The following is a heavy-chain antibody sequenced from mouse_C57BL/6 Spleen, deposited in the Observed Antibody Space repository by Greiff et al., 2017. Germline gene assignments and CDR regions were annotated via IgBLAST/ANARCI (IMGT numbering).Heavy chain of an antibody. CDR2: IDPSDSET. CDR3: ARSDYGSSPNFDY. D-gene: IGHD1-1*01. Sequence: VQLQQPGAELVRPGSSVKLSCKASGYTFTSYWMHWVKQRPIQGLEWIGNIDPSDSETHYNQKFKDKATLTVDKSSSTAYMQLSSLTSEDSAVYYCARSDYGSSPNFDYWGQGTTLTVSS. V-gene: IGHV1-52*01. CDR1: GYTFTSYW. J-gene: IGHJ2*01.